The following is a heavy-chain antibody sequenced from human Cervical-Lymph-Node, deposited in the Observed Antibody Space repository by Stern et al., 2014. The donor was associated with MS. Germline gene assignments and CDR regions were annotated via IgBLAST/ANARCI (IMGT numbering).Heavy chain of an antibody. Sequence: QVQLVQSGAEVKKPGASVKVSCKASGYTFTSYGISWVRQAPGQGLEWMGWISAYHGNTNYAQNLQGRVTMTTGTSTSTAYMELRSLRSVDTAVYYCARVRYSYGFTYYYGMDVWGQGTTVTVSS. CDR2: ISAYHGNT. CDR1: GYTFTSYG. D-gene: IGHD5-18*01. V-gene: IGHV1-18*01. CDR3: ARVRYSYGFTYYYGMDV. J-gene: IGHJ6*02.